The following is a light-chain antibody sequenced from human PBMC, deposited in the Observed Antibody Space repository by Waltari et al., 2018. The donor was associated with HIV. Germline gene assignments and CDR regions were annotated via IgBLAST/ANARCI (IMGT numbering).Light chain of an antibody. V-gene: IGKV2-30*01. CDR2: YVS. CDR3: WQATRWPPVT. CDR1: QRLVYSNGHTY. Sequence: EVVLTQSPLSLPVTPGQPASIPCRSSQRLVYSNGHTYLNRFQQKPGQPPRRLLYYVSNRDSWVPDRFCGSGSATDFSLEISRVEADDVWVYFCWQATRWPPVTFGPGTKLDIK. J-gene: IGKJ3*01.